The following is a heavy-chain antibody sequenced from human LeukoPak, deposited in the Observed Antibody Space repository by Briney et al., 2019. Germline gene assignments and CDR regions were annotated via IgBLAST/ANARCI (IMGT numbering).Heavy chain of an antibody. CDR3: ARLPEFHTGYSFYYMDV. CDR1: DGSFSGYY. V-gene: IGHV4-34*01. Sequence: SETLSLTCAVYDGSFSGYYWNWIRQPPGKGLEWIGEIHQSGNTNYNPSLKSRATISVDTSKNQFSLKVSSVTAADTAVYYCARLPEFHTGYSFYYMDVWGKGTTVTISS. J-gene: IGHJ6*03. CDR2: IHQSGNT. D-gene: IGHD1-14*01.